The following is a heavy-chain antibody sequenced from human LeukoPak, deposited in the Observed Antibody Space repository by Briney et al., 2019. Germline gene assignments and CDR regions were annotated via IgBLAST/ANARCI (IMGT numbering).Heavy chain of an antibody. J-gene: IGHJ4*02. CDR2: IDHRGRT. Sequence: SETLSLTCAVYGGSFSGYYWSWIRQSPGTGLEWIGEIDHRGRTNSNASLKSRVTVSVDTSKNQFSLRLSSVTAADTAVYYCARKSIVDAGRKPYDYWDQGTLVTVSS. V-gene: IGHV4-34*01. CDR1: GGSFSGYY. CDR3: ARKSIVDAGRKPYDY. D-gene: IGHD6-13*01.